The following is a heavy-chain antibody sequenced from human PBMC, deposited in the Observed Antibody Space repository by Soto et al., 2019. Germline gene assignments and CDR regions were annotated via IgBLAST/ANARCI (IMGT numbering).Heavy chain of an antibody. J-gene: IGHJ4*02. V-gene: IGHV4-59*11. CDR1: GGSIDSHY. D-gene: IGHD3-3*01. Sequence: QVQLQESGPGLVKPSETLSLTCTVSGGSIDSHYWGWIRQPPGKGLEWIGYLHYTGSTNYNPSLKSRVTISLDTSKTQFSLKVRSVTAADTAIYYCARATSGIGPDFWGQGTLATVSS. CDR2: LHYTGST. CDR3: ARATSGIGPDF.